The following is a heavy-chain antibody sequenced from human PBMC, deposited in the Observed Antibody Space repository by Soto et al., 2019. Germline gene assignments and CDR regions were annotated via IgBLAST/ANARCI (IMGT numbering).Heavy chain of an antibody. CDR3: AAELGFGKLSVV. D-gene: IGHD3-10*01. Sequence: QVQVVQSGVEVRRPGSSVKVSCKASGDTFKNCVISWVRQAPGQGLEWMGGIIPLFATTDFAKRFQGRLTITTDESTTTAYMELSRLRSEDMATYYCAAELGFGKLSVVWGQGTTVIVSS. CDR1: GDTFKNCV. J-gene: IGHJ6*02. CDR2: IIPLFATT. V-gene: IGHV1-69*01.